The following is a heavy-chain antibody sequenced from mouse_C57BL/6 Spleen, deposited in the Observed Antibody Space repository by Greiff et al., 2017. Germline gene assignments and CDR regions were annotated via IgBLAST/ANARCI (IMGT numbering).Heavy chain of an antibody. J-gene: IGHJ3*01. D-gene: IGHD1-1*01. CDR3: TRFTTVVEGFAY. Sequence: QVQLQQSGAELVRPGASVTLSCKASGYTFTDYEMHWVKQTPVHGLEWIGAIDPETGGPAYNQKFKGKAILTADKSSSTAYMELLSLTSEDSAVYYCTRFTTVVEGFAYWGQGTLVTVSA. CDR1: GYTFTDYE. V-gene: IGHV1-15*01. CDR2: IDPETGGP.